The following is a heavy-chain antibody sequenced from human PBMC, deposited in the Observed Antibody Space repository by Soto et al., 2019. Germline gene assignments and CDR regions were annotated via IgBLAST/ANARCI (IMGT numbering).Heavy chain of an antibody. CDR2: ISPTSTTI. Sequence: GGSLRLSCAASGFTFSGYFLAWVRQAPGKGLEWISYISPTSTTIYYADSVKGRFTISRDNAKNSLYLHMNSLRAEDTAVYYCARDPSPTTSGWYYFDYWGQGTLVTVSS. J-gene: IGHJ4*02. CDR1: GFTFSGYF. D-gene: IGHD6-19*01. CDR3: ARDPSPTTSGWYYFDY. V-gene: IGHV3-48*01.